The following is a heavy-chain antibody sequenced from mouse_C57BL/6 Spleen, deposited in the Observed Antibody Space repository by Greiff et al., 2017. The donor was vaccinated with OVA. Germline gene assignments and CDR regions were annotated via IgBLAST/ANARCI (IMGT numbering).Heavy chain of an antibody. J-gene: IGHJ1*03. CDR2: IDPSDSYT. CDR1: GYTFTSYW. CDR3: ARCDYGSWYFDV. Sequence: QVQLQQSGAELVMPGASVKLSCKASGYTFTSYWMHWVKQRPGQGLEWIGEIDPSDSYTNYNQKFKGKSTLTVDKSSSTAYMQLSSLTSEDSAVYYCARCDYGSWYFDVWGTGTTVTVSS. D-gene: IGHD1-1*01. V-gene: IGHV1-69*01.